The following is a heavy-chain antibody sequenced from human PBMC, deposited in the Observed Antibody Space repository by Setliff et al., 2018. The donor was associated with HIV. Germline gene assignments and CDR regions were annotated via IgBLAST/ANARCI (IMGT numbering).Heavy chain of an antibody. Sequence: ASVKVSCKASGFTFDNYDFSWVRQAPGQGLEWMGWISTFNGGTNSAQKFRDRVTLTTDTSTATAYMELKSLKSNDTAVYYCARGGGYRGYDGTLDYWGQGTLVTVSS. J-gene: IGHJ4*02. CDR1: GFTFDNYD. V-gene: IGHV1-18*01. CDR3: ARGGGYRGYDGTLDY. D-gene: IGHD5-12*01. CDR2: ISTFNGGT.